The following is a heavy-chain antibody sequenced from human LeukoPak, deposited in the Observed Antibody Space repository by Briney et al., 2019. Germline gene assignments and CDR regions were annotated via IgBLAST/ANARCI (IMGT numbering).Heavy chain of an antibody. V-gene: IGHV5-51*01. CDR2: IYPGDSDT. CDR1: GYSFTSYW. CDR3: AIHYYYDSSGYFGAFDI. Sequence: GESLKISCKGSGYSFTSYWIGWVRQMPGKGLEWMGIIYPGDSDTRYSPSLQGQVTISADKSISTAYLQWSSLKASDTAMYYCAIHYYYDSSGYFGAFDIWGQGTMVTVSS. J-gene: IGHJ3*02. D-gene: IGHD3-22*01.